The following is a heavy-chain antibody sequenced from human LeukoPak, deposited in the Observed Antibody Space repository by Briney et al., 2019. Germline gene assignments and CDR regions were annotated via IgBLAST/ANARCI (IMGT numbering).Heavy chain of an antibody. CDR3: AKGLGYGDYKDY. D-gene: IGHD4-17*01. CDR2: ISGSGGST. V-gene: IGHV3-23*01. Sequence: GGSLRLSCAASGFTFSSYAMSWVRQAPGKGLEWVSAISGSGGSTYYADSVKGRFTISRDNSKNTLYLQMNSLRAEDTALYYCAKGLGYGDYKDYWGQGTLVTVSS. CDR1: GFTFSSYA. J-gene: IGHJ4*02.